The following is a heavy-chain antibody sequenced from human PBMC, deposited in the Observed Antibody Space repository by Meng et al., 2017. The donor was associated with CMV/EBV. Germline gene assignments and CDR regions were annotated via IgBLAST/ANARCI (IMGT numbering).Heavy chain of an antibody. CDR2: IKQDGSEK. CDR1: GFTFSSYW. V-gene: IGHV3-7*01. J-gene: IGHJ4*02. CDR3: ARSRSGGGWYYFDY. Sequence: GGSLRLSCAASGFTFSSYWMSWVRQAPGKGLEWVANIKQDGSEKYYVDSVEGRFTISRDNAKNSLYLQMNSLRAEDTAVYYCARSRSGGGWYYFDYWGQGTLVTVSS. D-gene: IGHD6-19*01.